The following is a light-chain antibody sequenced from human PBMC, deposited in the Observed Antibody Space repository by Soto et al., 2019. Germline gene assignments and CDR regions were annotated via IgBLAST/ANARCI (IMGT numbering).Light chain of an antibody. V-gene: IGKV3-15*01. Sequence: EIVMTQSPATLSGSPGERATLSCRASQSVNSHLAWYHQKPGQAPRLLIYGASTRATGIPARFSGSGSGTXXXXXIXXXXXEDFAVYYCQQYNNWPRTFGQGTKVEIK. J-gene: IGKJ1*01. CDR3: QQYNNWPRT. CDR1: QSVNSH. CDR2: GAS.